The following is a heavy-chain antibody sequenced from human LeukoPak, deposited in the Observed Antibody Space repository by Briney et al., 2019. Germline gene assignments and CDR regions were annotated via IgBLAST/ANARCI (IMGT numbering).Heavy chain of an antibody. CDR3: ARSSSTYFYDTSSHY. V-gene: IGHV3-48*04. CDR1: GFTFSDYA. J-gene: IGHJ4*02. CDR2: ISGDGTNI. D-gene: IGHD3-22*01. Sequence: GGSLRLSCAASGFTFSDYAMNWVRQGPGKGLEWVSYISGDGTNIYYADSVKGRFTISRDNAKNSLYLQMNSLRAEDTAVYYCARSSSTYFYDTSSHYWGQGTLVTVSS.